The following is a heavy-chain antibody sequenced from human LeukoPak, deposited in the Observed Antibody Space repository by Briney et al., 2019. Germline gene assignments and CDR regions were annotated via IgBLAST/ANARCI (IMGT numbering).Heavy chain of an antibody. Sequence: SETLSLTCTVSGGSISSGDRYWSWIRQSPGKGLEWIGYIYSTGNTYYNPSLKSRVIISVDTCKNQFSLKLNSVTAADTAVYYCARDSYSYGYGGFDYWGQGILVTVSS. CDR3: ARDSYSYGYGGFDY. J-gene: IGHJ4*02. D-gene: IGHD5-18*01. V-gene: IGHV4-30-4*01. CDR1: GGSISSGDRY. CDR2: IYSTGNT.